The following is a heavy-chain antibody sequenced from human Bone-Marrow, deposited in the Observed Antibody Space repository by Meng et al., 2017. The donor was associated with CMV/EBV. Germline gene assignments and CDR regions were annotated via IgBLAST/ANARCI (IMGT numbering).Heavy chain of an antibody. V-gene: IGHV4-59*01. CDR2: IYYSGST. CDR3: YGEEVVPTSDAFDI. J-gene: IGHJ3*02. Sequence: GSLRLSCTVSGGSISSYYWSWIRQPPGKGLEWIGYIYYSGSTNYNPSLKSRVTISVDTSKNQFSLKLSSVTAADTAVYYCYGEEVVPTSDAFDIWGQGTMVTVSS. D-gene: IGHD4-17*01. CDR1: GGSISSYY.